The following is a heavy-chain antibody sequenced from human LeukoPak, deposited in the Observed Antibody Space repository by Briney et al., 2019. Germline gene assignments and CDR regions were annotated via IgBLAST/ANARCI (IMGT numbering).Heavy chain of an antibody. Sequence: SETLSLTCAVYGGSFSGYYWSWIRQPPGKGLEWIGEINHSGSTNYNPSLKSRVTISVDTSKIRFSLRLSSVTAADTAVYYCARGYYDSGTYSGYFQHWGQGTLVTVSS. CDR1: GGSFSGYY. CDR2: INHSGST. CDR3: ARGYYDSGTYSGYFQH. D-gene: IGHD3-10*01. J-gene: IGHJ1*01. V-gene: IGHV4-34*01.